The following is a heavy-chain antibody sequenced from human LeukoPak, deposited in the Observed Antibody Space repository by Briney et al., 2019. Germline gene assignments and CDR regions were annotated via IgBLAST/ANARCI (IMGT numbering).Heavy chain of an antibody. J-gene: IGHJ1*01. CDR2: IKPNSGGT. Sequence: ASVKVSCKARGYTFTGYYMHWMRQAPGQGREWMGWIKPNSGGTKYAQKLQGRITLTRDSSIDTAYMELDRLISDDTAIYYCARGGGMEQQLAHQYWGQGTLVTVSS. V-gene: IGHV1-2*02. CDR3: ARGGGMEQQLAHQY. CDR1: GYTFTGYY. D-gene: IGHD6-13*01.